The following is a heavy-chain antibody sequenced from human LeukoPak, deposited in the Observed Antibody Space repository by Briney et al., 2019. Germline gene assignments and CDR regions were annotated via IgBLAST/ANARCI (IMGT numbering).Heavy chain of an antibody. D-gene: IGHD3-9*01. Sequence: GGSLRLSCAASGFTFSVYSMNWVRQAPGKGLEWVSSISSSSSYIYYGDSVKGRFTISRDNAKNSLYLQMNSLRAEDTALYYCAKGAYYDILTGYSDPNFDYWGQGTLVTVSS. CDR3: AKGAYYDILTGYSDPNFDY. J-gene: IGHJ4*02. V-gene: IGHV3-21*04. CDR2: ISSSSSYI. CDR1: GFTFSVYS.